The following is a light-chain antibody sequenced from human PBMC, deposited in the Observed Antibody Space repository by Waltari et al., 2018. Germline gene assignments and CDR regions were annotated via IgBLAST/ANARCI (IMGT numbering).Light chain of an antibody. CDR1: QSVSSN. V-gene: IGKV3D-15*01. CDR3: QQYRNWPPWT. J-gene: IGKJ1*01. Sequence: EIVMTQSPATLSVSPGERATLSCMASQSVSSNLAWYQQQPAQTPSLLIYGASTRATGIPARFSGSGSGTEYTLTISSLQSEDFAVYYCQQYRNWPPWTFGQGTKVEIK. CDR2: GAS.